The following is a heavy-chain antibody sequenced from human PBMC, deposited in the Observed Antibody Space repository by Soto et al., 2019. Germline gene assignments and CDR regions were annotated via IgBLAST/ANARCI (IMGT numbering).Heavy chain of an antibody. J-gene: IGHJ4*02. V-gene: IGHV3-33*01. D-gene: IGHD3-10*01. CDR2: IWYDGSNK. CDR1: GFTFSSYG. Sequence: GGSLRLSCAASGFTFSSYGMHWVRQAPGKGLEWVAVIWYDGSNKYYADSVKGRFTISRDNSKNTLYLQMNSLRAEDTAVYYCARDRGGDWAYGSGSTYLPHWGQGTLVTVSS. CDR3: ARDRGGDWAYGSGSTYLPH.